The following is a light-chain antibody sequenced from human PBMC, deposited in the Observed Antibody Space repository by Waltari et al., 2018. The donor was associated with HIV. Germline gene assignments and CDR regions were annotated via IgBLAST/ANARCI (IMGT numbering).Light chain of an antibody. V-gene: IGKV3-11*01. CDR3: HQRSNWPIT. J-gene: IGKJ5*01. Sequence: SIMATERLRSHLAGYKEKSGHATRCVIYGGSRRSNGSPARFSGSGSGTDFTRTISSLEPGDFGVDYCHQRSNWPITCGQGTRLEIK. CDR1: ERLRSH. CDR2: GGS.